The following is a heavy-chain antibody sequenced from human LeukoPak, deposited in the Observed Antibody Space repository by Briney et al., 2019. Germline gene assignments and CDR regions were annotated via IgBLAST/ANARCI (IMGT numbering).Heavy chain of an antibody. J-gene: IGHJ4*02. CDR2: IYTSGST. V-gene: IGHV4-61*02. D-gene: IGHD3-10*01. Sequence: SETLSLTCTVSGGSISSGSYHWSWIRQPAGKGLEWIGRIYTSGSTNYNPSLKSRVTISVDTSKNQFSLKLSSVTAADTAVYYCARATFGELLIDYWGQETLVTVSP. CDR3: ARATFGELLIDY. CDR1: GGSISSGSYH.